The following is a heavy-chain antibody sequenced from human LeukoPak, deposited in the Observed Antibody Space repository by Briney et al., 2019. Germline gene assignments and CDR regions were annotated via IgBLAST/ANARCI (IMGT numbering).Heavy chain of an antibody. CDR2: MSPNSGDT. J-gene: IGHJ4*02. CDR3: ARDSGSGNNDY. V-gene: IGHV1-8*01. CDR1: GYTFTSYD. D-gene: IGHD1-26*01. Sequence: ASVKVSCKASGYTFTSYDFNWVRQATGQRPEWMGWMSPNSGDTGYAQKFQDRVTVTRNTSISTAYMELSSLRSDDTAVYYCARDSGSGNNDYWGQGTLVTVSS.